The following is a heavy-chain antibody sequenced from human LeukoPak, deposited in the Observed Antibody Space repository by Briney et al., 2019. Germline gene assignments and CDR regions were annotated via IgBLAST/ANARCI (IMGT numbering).Heavy chain of an antibody. CDR2: IYYSGST. J-gene: IGHJ5*02. V-gene: IGHV4-61*05. Sequence: SETLSLTCTVSGGSISSSSYYWGWIRQPPGKGLEWIGYIYYSGSTNYNPSLKSRVTISVDTSKNQFSLKLRSVTAADTALYYCAIHYTEDIVVGPAASPETRNNWFDPWGQGTLVTVSS. D-gene: IGHD2-2*01. CDR1: GGSISSSSYY. CDR3: AIHYTEDIVVGPAASPETRNNWFDP.